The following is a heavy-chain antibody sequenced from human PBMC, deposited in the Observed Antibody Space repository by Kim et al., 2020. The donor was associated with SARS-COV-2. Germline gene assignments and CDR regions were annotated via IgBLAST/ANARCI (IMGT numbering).Heavy chain of an antibody. V-gene: IGHV4-34*01. D-gene: IGHD6-13*01. CDR2: INHSGST. Sequence: SETLSLTCAVYGGSFSGYYWSWIRQPPGKGLEWIGEINHSGSTNYNPSLKSRVTISVDTSKNQFSLKLSSVTAADTAVYYCARGRWEAAAGYYFDYWGQGTLVTVSS. J-gene: IGHJ4*02. CDR3: ARGRWEAAAGYYFDY. CDR1: GGSFSGYY.